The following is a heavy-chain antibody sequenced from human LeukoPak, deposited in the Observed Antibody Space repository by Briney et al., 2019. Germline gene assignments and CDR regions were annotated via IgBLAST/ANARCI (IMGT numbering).Heavy chain of an antibody. Sequence: PGGSLRLSCAASGFTFSNYWMHWVRQAPGKGLVWVSRINSDGSSTSYADSVKGRFTISRDNSKNTLYLRMNSLRAEDTAVYYCAKELKGELDLAFDYWGQGTLVTVSS. CDR2: INSDGSST. J-gene: IGHJ4*02. CDR3: AKELKGELDLAFDY. D-gene: IGHD1-26*01. V-gene: IGHV3-74*01. CDR1: GFTFSNYW.